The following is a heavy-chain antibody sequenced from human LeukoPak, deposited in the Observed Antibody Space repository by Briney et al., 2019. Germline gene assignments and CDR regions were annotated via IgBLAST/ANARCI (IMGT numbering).Heavy chain of an antibody. D-gene: IGHD3-22*01. CDR3: AKDLYYYDSSGYPAFDY. J-gene: IGHJ4*02. Sequence: PGGSLRLSCAASGFIFSSYAVSWVRQAPGKGLEWVSAISGSGGSTYYADSVKGRFTISRDNSKNTLYLQMNSLRAEDTAVYYCAKDLYYYDSSGYPAFDYWGQGTLVTVSS. CDR2: ISGSGGST. V-gene: IGHV3-23*01. CDR1: GFIFSSYA.